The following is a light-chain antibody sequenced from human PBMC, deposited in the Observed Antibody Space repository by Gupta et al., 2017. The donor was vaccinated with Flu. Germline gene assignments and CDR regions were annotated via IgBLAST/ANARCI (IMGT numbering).Light chain of an antibody. V-gene: IGLV3-21*02. J-gene: IGLJ1*01. CDR1: GFGTKT. CDR3: QVWNSNGERPL. Sequence: SYDVTQPPSVSVAPGQTARISCETNGFGTKTVHWYQQKTGRAPVLVVSDGGARPSGVSERFSASKSGSTATLIISRVEDGDEADYFCQVWNSNGERPLFGTGTRVTAL. CDR2: DGG.